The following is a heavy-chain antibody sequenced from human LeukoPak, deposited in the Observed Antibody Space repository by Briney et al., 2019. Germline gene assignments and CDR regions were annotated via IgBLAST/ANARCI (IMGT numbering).Heavy chain of an antibody. CDR1: GGSISSSGW. CDR3: ARDPHCSSTNCPFDF. V-gene: IGHV4-4*02. CDR2: IWRSDHT. J-gene: IGHJ4*02. D-gene: IGHD2-2*01. Sequence: SETLSLTCAVSGGSISSSGWWSWVRQPPGRGLEWFGYIWRSDHTNYNPSLKSRVTMSLDKSKNQFSLKLSSVTAADTAVYYCARDPHCSSTNCPFDFWGQGTLVIVSS.